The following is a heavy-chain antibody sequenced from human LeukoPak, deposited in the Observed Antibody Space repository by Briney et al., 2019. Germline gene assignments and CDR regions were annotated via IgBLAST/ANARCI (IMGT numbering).Heavy chain of an antibody. CDR1: GFTFTSYA. CDR2: ISGSGSST. CDR3: AKDIRNDYNPFYFDS. J-gene: IGHJ4*02. D-gene: IGHD5-24*01. Sequence: PGGSLRLSCAASGFTFTSYAMSWVRQTPGKGLEWVSGISGSGSSTYYADSVKGRFTISRDNSKNTLYLQMNSLRAEDTAVYYCAKDIRNDYNPFYFDSRGQGTLVTVSS. V-gene: IGHV3-23*01.